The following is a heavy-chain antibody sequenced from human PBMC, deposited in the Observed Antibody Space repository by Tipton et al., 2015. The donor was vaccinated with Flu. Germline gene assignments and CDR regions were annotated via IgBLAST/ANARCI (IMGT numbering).Heavy chain of an antibody. D-gene: IGHD3-9*01. V-gene: IGHV1-2*02. CDR1: GYTFTGYY. J-gene: IGHJ4*02. Sequence: QVQLVQSGAEVKKPGASVKVSCKASGYTFTGYYMHWVRQAPGQGPEWMGWINPNSGGTNYAQKFQGRVTMTRDTSISTAYMELSRRRSDDTAVYYCARDPAIRHFDWLGARYFDYWGQGTLVTVSS. CDR3: ARDPAIRHFDWLGARYFDY. CDR2: INPNSGGT.